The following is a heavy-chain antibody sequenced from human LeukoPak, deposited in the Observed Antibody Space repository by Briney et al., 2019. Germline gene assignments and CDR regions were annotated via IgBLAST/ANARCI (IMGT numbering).Heavy chain of an antibody. D-gene: IGHD6-19*01. CDR3: ARGMTVAANWFDP. CDR2: INQDGSVK. CDR1: GFTFSSHW. Sequence: PGGSLRLSCAASGFTFSSHWTNWVRQVPGKGPEWVANINQDGSVKYYVDSMKGRFTISRDNAKNSLYLQMNSLRAEDTAVYYCARGMTVAANWFDPWGQGTLVTVSS. V-gene: IGHV3-7*04. J-gene: IGHJ5*02.